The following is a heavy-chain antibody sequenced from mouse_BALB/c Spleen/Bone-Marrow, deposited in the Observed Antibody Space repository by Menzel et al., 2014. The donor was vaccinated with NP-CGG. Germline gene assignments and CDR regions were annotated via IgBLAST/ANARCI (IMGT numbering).Heavy chain of an antibody. V-gene: IGHV3-2*02. CDR1: GYSITSDYA. CDR3: AREARATWAWFAY. D-gene: IGHD3-1*01. J-gene: IGHJ3*01. Sequence: EVQGVESGPGLVKPSQSLSLTCTVTGYSITSDYAWNWIRQFPGNKLEWMGYISYSGSTSYNPSLNSRISITRDTSKNQFFLQLNSVTTEDTATYYCAREARATWAWFAYWGQGTLVTVSA. CDR2: ISYSGST.